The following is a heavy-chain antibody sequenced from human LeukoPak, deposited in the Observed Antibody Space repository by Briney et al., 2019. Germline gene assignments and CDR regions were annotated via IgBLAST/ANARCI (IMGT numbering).Heavy chain of an antibody. CDR3: ARGRSGDYSYSYYYMDV. CDR1: GFTVSSNY. CDR2: IYSGGRT. D-gene: IGHD3-22*01. V-gene: IGHV3-53*01. J-gene: IGHJ6*03. Sequence: GGSLRLSCAASGFTVSSNYMSWVRQAPGKGLEWVSVIYSGGRTYYADSVEGRFTISRDNSKNTLYLQMNSLRAEDTAVYYCARGRSGDYSYSYYYMDVWGKGTTVTVSS.